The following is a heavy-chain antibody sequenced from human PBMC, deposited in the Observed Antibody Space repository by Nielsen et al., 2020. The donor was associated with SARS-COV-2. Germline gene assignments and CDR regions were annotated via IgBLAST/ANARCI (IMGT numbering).Heavy chain of an antibody. CDR3: ARDWSSGSGSSYYYYGMDV. J-gene: IGHJ6*02. CDR2: IRQDASEK. V-gene: IGHV3-7*01. D-gene: IGHD3-10*01. Sequence: WIRQPPGKGLEWVANIRQDASEKFYVDSVTGRFTISRDNAKNSVYLQMNSLEAEDTAVYYCARDWSSGSGSSYYYYGMDVWGQGTPVTVSS.